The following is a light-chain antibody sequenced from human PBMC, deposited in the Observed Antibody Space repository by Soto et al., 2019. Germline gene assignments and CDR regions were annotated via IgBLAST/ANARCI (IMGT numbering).Light chain of an antibody. CDR3: QEYGSSRT. V-gene: IGKV3-20*01. CDR1: QSISSSY. Sequence: EIVLTQSPGTLSLSPGERATLSCTTSQSISSSYLAWYQQKPGQAPRLLIYGASSRATGIPDRFSGSGSGRDFTLTINRLEPEDFAVYYCQEYGSSRTFGQGTKVEIK. J-gene: IGKJ1*01. CDR2: GAS.